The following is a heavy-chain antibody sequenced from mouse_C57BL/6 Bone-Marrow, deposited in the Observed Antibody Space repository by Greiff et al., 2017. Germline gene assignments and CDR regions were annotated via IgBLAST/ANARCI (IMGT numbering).Heavy chain of an antibody. CDR2: IHPNSGST. V-gene: IGHV1-64*01. CDR1: GYTFTSYW. D-gene: IGHD1-1*01. CDR3: ARSSYYYGSSRLFAY. Sequence: QVQLQQPGAELVKPGASVKLSCKASGYTFTSYWMHWVKQRPGQGLEWIGMIHPNSGSTNYNEKFKSKATLTVDKSSSTAYMQLSSLTSEDSAVYYCARSSYYYGSSRLFAYWGQGTLVTVSA. J-gene: IGHJ3*01.